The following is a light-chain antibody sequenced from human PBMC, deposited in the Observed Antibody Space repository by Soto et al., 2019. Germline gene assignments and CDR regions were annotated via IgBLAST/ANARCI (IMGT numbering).Light chain of an antibody. CDR2: GAS. CDR3: QQNNNWPPLT. CDR1: QSVSSN. J-gene: IGKJ4*01. Sequence: EIVLTQSPATLSVSPGERATLSCRASQSVSSNLAWYQQKPGQAPRLLIYGASTRAPGIPARFSGSGSGTEFKHTISSPQSEYFAVYSCQQNNNWPPLTFGGGTKVEIK. V-gene: IGKV3-15*01.